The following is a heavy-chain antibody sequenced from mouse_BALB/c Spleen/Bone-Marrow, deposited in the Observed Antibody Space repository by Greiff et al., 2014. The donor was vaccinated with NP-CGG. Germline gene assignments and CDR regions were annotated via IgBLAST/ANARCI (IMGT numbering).Heavy chain of an antibody. CDR3: AYGSSYDYFDY. D-gene: IGHD1-1*01. CDR2: IDPANGNT. Sequence: VQLKQSGAELVKPGASVKLSCTASGFNIKDTYMHWVKQRPVQGLEWIGRIDPANGNTKYDPKFQGKATITADTSSNTAYLQLSSLTSEDTAVYYCAYGSSYDYFDYWGQGTTLTVSS. J-gene: IGHJ2*01. CDR1: GFNIKDTY. V-gene: IGHV14-3*02.